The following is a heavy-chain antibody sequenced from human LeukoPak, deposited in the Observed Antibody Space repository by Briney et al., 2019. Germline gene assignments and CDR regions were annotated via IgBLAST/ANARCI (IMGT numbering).Heavy chain of an antibody. CDR2: ISSNGGGT. D-gene: IGHD2-21*02. J-gene: IGHJ4*02. CDR3: AKSDSLDY. CDR1: GFIFSSYA. Sequence: GGSLRLSCAASGFIFSSYAMSWVRQAPGKGLEWVSGISSNGGGTYYPDSVKGRFTISRDNSKNTLYLQMNSLRAEDTAVYYCAKSDSLDYWGQGTLVTVSS. V-gene: IGHV3-23*01.